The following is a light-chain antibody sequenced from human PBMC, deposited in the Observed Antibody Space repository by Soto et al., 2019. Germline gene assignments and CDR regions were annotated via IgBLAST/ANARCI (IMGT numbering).Light chain of an antibody. J-gene: IGKJ4*02. CDR1: QSFXSF. Sequence: IVLTQCPATLSLSPGERATLPCRASQSFXSFFGWYQRKPGQAPRLLXDDASNKATGSPARLSGSGSGTDFTLTINSLDPEDFAVYYCQQRSNGPLTFGGGTKVDIK. CDR2: DAS. V-gene: IGKV3-11*01. CDR3: QQRSNGPLT.